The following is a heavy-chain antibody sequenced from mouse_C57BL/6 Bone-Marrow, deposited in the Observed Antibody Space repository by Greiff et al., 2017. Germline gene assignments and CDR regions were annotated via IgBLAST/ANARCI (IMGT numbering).Heavy chain of an antibody. CDR1: GYTFTSYW. D-gene: IGHD1-1*01. CDR2: IYPGSGST. CDR3: ARKGITTVIEY. J-gene: IGHJ2*01. Sequence: QVQLQQPGAELVKPGASVKLSCKASGYTFTSYWITWVKQRPGQGLEWIGDIYPGSGSTNYNEKFKSKATLTVDTSSSTAYMQLSSLTSEDSAVYYCARKGITTVIEYWGQGTTLTVSS. V-gene: IGHV1-55*01.